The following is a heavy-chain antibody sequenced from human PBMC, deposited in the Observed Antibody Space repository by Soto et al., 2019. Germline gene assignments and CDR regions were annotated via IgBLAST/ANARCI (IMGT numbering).Heavy chain of an antibody. CDR2: ISWNSGSI. CDR3: AKDTRYDFWSGYYST. CDR1: GFTFDDYA. D-gene: IGHD3-3*01. V-gene: IGHV3-9*01. J-gene: IGHJ4*01. Sequence: EVQLVESGGGLVQPGRSLRLSCAASGFTFDDYAMHWVRQAPGKGLEWVSGISWNSGSIGYADSVKGRFTISRDNAKNSLYLQMNSLRAEDTALYYCAKDTRYDFWSGYYSTWGHGTLVTVSS.